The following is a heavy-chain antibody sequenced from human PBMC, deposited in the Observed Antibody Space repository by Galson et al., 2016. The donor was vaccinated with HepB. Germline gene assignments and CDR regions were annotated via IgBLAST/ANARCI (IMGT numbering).Heavy chain of an antibody. D-gene: IGHD3-10*01. CDR3: ATWGFIMFRGAKASDAFDI. J-gene: IGHJ3*02. CDR1: GYRFTSYW. V-gene: IGHV5-10-1*01. CDR2: IDPSDSYI. Sequence: QSGAEVKKPGESLRISCKASGYRFTSYWISWVRQMPGKGLEWMGRIDPSDSYINYSPSFQGHVSISADKSISTAYLQWTSLKASDTAMYYCATWGFIMFRGAKASDAFDIWGQGTMVTVSS.